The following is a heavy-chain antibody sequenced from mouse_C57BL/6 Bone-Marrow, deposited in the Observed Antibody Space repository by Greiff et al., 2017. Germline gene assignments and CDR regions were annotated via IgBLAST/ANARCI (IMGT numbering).Heavy chain of an antibody. V-gene: IGHV2-6*01. CDR2: IWGVGST. J-gene: IGHJ3*01. Sequence: VQLKESGPGLVAPSQRLSITCTVSGFSLTSYGVDWVRQSPGKGLEWLGVIWGVGSTNYNSALKSRLSISKDNSKSQVFLKMNSLQTDDTAMYYCASRQLRLPRFAYWGQGTLVTVSA. D-gene: IGHD3-2*02. CDR3: ASRQLRLPRFAY. CDR1: GFSLTSYG.